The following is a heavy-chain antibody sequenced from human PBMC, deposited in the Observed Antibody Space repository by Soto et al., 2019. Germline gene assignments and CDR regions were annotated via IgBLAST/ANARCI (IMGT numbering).Heavy chain of an antibody. CDR3: ARGVSYYGSGSYYKLDY. D-gene: IGHD3-10*01. CDR2: INHSGST. Sequence: PSETLSLTCAVYGGSFSGYYWSWIRQPPGKGLEWIGEINHSGSTNYNPSLKSRVTISVDTSKNQFSLKLSSVTAADTAVYYCARGVSYYGSGSYYKLDYWGQGXLVTVYS. J-gene: IGHJ4*02. V-gene: IGHV4-34*01. CDR1: GGSFSGYY.